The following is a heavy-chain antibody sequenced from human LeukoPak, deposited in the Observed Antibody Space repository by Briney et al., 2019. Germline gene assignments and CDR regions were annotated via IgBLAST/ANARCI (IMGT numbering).Heavy chain of an antibody. Sequence: PSETLSLTCTVSGGSISSYYWSWIRQPPGKGLEWIGYIYYSGSTYYNPSLKSRVTISVDTSKNQFSLKLSSVTAADTAVYYCARVPRERASGYYFRAAGYYFDYWGQGTLVTVSS. CDR1: GGSISSYY. CDR2: IYYSGST. CDR3: ARVPRERASGYYFRAAGYYFDY. V-gene: IGHV4-59*08. D-gene: IGHD3-22*01. J-gene: IGHJ4*02.